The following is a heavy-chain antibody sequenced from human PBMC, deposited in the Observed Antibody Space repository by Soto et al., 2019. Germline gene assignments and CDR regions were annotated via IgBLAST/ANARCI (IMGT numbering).Heavy chain of an antibody. CDR1: GFTFSSYG. D-gene: IGHD6-19*01. CDR3: ARDSRFVAVAAFFDY. J-gene: IGHJ4*02. Sequence: GGSLRLSCAASGFTFSSYGMHWVRQAPGKGLEWVAVIWYDGSNKYYADSVKGRFTISRDNSKNTLYLQMNSLRAEDTAVYYCARDSRFVAVAAFFDYWGQGTLVTVSS. CDR2: IWYDGSNK. V-gene: IGHV3-33*01.